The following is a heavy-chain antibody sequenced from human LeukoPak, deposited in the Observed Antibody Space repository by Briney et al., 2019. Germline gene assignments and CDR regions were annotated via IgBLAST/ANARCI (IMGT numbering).Heavy chain of an antibody. CDR1: GGSISSYY. Sequence: PSETLSLTCTVSGGSISSYYWSWIRQPPGKGLEWIGYIYYSGSTNYKPSLKSRVTISVDTSKNQFSLKLSSVTAADTAVYYCAGSRGGDYDYWGQGTLVTVSS. D-gene: IGHD4-17*01. V-gene: IGHV4-59*12. CDR3: AGSRGGDYDY. J-gene: IGHJ4*02. CDR2: IYYSGST.